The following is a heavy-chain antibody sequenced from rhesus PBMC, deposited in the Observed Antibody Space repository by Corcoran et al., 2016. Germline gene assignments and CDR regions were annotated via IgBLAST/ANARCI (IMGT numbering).Heavy chain of an antibody. Sequence: QLQLQESGPGLVKPSETLSVTCAVSGGSISSSYWSWIRQAPGKGLEWIGYIYGSGSSTNYHPSLKSRVTLSVDTSKNQLSLKLSSVTAADTAVYYCARHPYYSGSYYYGGAFDFWGQGLRVTVSS. V-gene: IGHV4-169*01. CDR1: GGSISSSY. J-gene: IGHJ3*01. CDR2: IYGSGSST. CDR3: ARHPYYSGSYYYGGAFDF. D-gene: IGHD3-16*01.